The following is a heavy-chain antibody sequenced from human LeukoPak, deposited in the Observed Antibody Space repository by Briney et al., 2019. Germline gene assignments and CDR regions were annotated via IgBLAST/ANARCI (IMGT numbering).Heavy chain of an antibody. J-gene: IGHJ4*02. D-gene: IGHD3-22*01. CDR3: AKRDYSDSNTYAPLFDY. V-gene: IGHV3-23*01. CDR1: GFTFSSYA. CDR2: ITGSGGRT. Sequence: PGGSLRLSCAASGFTFSSYAMAWVRQAPGKGLKCVSGITGSGGRTYYADSVKGRFTISRDNSKNTLYLQMSSLRAEDTAVYYCAKRDYSDSNTYAPLFDYWGQGTLVTVSS.